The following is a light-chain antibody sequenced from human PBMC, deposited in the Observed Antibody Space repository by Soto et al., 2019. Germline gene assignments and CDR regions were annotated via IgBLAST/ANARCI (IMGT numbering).Light chain of an antibody. CDR2: GVS. J-gene: IGLJ1*01. CDR1: SSDVGGYNY. V-gene: IGLV2-14*01. CDR3: SSYTSSSTLYV. Sequence: QSALTQPASGSGSPGQSITISCTGTSSDVGGYNYVSWYQQHPGKAPKLMIYGVSNRPSGVSNRFSGSSSGNTASLTISGLQAEDVADYYCSSYTSSSTLYVFGTGTTLTVL.